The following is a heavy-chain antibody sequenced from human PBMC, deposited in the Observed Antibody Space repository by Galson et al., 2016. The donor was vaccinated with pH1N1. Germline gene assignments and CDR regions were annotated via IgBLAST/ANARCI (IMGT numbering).Heavy chain of an antibody. Sequence: SVKVSCKASGYTFIVHYIHWARQAPGHGLGWMGWINPNSGGTNYAQNFQGRVTLTRDTSINTAYMELSSLTSDDTAVYYCATGSGNSWFDPWGQGTLVTVSS. V-gene: IGHV1-2*02. CDR1: GYTFIVHY. J-gene: IGHJ5*02. CDR2: INPNSGGT. CDR3: ATGSGNSWFDP. D-gene: IGHD3-10*01.